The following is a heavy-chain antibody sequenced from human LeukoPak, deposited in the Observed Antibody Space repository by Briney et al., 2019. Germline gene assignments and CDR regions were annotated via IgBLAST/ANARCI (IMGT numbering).Heavy chain of an antibody. V-gene: IGHV3-23*01. J-gene: IGHJ1*01. CDR3: AKDVEAASREYFQY. Sequence: GGSLRLSCAASGFTFSSYAMNWLRQAPGKGLEWFSCISGSGATTYYPAPVKGRLTISQDHAKNMLYLQMNSLRADDTAVYYCAKDVEAASREYFQYWGQGTLVTVSS. D-gene: IGHD5-24*01. CDR2: ISGSGATT. CDR1: GFTFSSYA.